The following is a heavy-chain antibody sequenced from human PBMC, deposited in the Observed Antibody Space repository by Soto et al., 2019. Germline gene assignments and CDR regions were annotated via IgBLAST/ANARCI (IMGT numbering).Heavy chain of an antibody. Sequence: SQTLSLTCVISGDSVSSNSAAWNWIRQSPSRGLEWLGRTYYRSRWYNDYAVSVRSRITVNADTSKNQFSLHLNSVTPEDTAVYYGAGTSALQWCYKDVWNKGTTVTVS. D-gene: IGHD1-7*01. CDR2: TYYRSRWYN. J-gene: IGHJ6*03. CDR3: AGTSALQWCYKDV. CDR1: GDSVSSNSAA. V-gene: IGHV6-1*01.